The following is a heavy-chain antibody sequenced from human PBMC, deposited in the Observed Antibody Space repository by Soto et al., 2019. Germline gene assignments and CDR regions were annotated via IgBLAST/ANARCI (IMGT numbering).Heavy chain of an antibody. CDR3: ASTVSDYIWGSYRFPFDP. V-gene: IGHV4-59*01. Sequence: PSETLSLTCTVSGGSISSYYWSWIRQPPGKGLEWIGYIYYSGSTNYNPSLKSRVTISVDTSKNQFSLKLSSVTAADTAVYYCASTVSDYIWGSYRFPFDPWGQGTLVTVSS. D-gene: IGHD3-16*02. J-gene: IGHJ5*02. CDR2: IYYSGST. CDR1: GGSISSYY.